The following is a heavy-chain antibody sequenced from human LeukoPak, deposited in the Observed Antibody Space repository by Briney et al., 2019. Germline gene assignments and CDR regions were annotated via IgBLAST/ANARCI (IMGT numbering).Heavy chain of an antibody. D-gene: IGHD3-10*01. V-gene: IGHV4-31*03. J-gene: IGHJ3*02. Sequence: PSETLSLTCTVSGGSISSGGYYWGWIRQHPGKGLEWIGYIYYSGSTYYHPSLKSRVTISVDTSKNQFSLKLSSVTAADTAVYYCARSYGSGSYYNRNAFDIWGQGTMVTVSS. CDR1: GGSISSGGYY. CDR3: ARSYGSGSYYNRNAFDI. CDR2: IYYSGST.